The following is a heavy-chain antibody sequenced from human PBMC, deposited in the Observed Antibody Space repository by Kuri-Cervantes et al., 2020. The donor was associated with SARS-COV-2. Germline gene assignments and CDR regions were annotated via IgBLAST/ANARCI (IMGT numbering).Heavy chain of an antibody. CDR3: ARYYYDSRGYVFFDY. V-gene: IGHV4-59*06. J-gene: IGHJ4*02. CDR2: IYSGGTT. Sequence: ESLKISCTVSGGSISTYYWSWIRQRPGKGLEWIGYIYSGGTTYYSPSLKSRLTISMDTSKNHFSLKLGAVTAADTAMYYCARYYYDSRGYVFFDYWGRGNPVTVSS. D-gene: IGHD3-22*01. CDR1: GGSISTYY.